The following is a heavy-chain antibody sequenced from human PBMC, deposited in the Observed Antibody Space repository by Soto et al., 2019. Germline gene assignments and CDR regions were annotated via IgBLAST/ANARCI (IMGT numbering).Heavy chain of an antibody. CDR2: ITSSGSYV. Sequence: EVQLVESGGGLVKPGGSLRLSCVTSGFTFSRNTMNWVRQAPGKGLEWVASITSSGSYVYYADSVKGRFSASRDNAKNSLSLQMDSLRPDDTAIYFCVKDEGIEAMDVWGQGNTVTVSS. J-gene: IGHJ6*02. V-gene: IGHV3-21*01. CDR1: GFTFSRNT. CDR3: VKDEGIEAMDV. D-gene: IGHD3-3*02.